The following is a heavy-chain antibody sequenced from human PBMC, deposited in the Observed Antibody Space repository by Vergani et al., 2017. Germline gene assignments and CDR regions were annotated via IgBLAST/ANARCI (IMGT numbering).Heavy chain of an antibody. Sequence: QVQLVESGGGVVQPGRSLRLSCAASGFTFSSYAMHWVRQAPGKGLEWVAVISYDGSNKYYADSVKGRFTISRDNSKNTLYLQMNSLRAEDTAVYYCARVSGYDAGGYWGQGTLVTVSS. D-gene: IGHD5-12*01. CDR1: GFTFSSYA. CDR3: ARVSGYDAGGY. V-gene: IGHV3-30-3*01. J-gene: IGHJ4*02. CDR2: ISYDGSNK.